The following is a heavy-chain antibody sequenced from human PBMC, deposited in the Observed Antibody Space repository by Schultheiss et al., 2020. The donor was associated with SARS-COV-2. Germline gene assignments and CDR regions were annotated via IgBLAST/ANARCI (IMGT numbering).Heavy chain of an antibody. V-gene: IGHV3-33*08. CDR2: IWADGSQK. CDR1: GFTFSSYG. CDR3: ARDRVTYSSSSDYYYGMDV. J-gene: IGHJ6*02. Sequence: GGSLRLSCAASGFTFSSYGMHWVRQPPGKGPEWVAVIWADGSQKYYADSVKGRFTISKDNSKNTLYLQMNSLRAEDTAVYYCARDRVTYSSSSDYYYGMDVWGQGTTVTVSS. D-gene: IGHD6-6*01.